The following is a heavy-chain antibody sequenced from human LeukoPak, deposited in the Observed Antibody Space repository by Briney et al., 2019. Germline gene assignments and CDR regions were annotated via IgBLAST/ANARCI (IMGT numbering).Heavy chain of an antibody. Sequence: GGTLRLSCTASGFTFTNAWMNWVRQAPGKGLEWVGRIKSKGDGETTDYAEPVKGRFTVSRDDSKATLYLQMNSLKAEDTAVYYCTTDLGLTMIRGVIVYWGQGALVTVSS. CDR2: IKSKGDGETT. CDR3: TTDLGLTMIRGVIVY. V-gene: IGHV3-15*01. D-gene: IGHD3-10*01. J-gene: IGHJ4*02. CDR1: GFTFTNAW.